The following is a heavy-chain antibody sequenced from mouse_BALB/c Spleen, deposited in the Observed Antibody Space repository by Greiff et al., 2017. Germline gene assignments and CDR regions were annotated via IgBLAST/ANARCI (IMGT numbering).Heavy chain of an antibody. CDR1: GFSLTSYG. CDR3: ARDWTGWYFDV. CDR2: IWAGGST. V-gene: IGHV2-9*02. Sequence: VMLVESGPGLVAPSQSLSITCTVSGFSLTSYGVHWVRQPPGKGLEWLGVIWAGGSTNYNSALMSRLSISKDNSKSQVFLKMNSLQTDDTAMYYCARDWTGWYFDVWGAGTTVTVSS. J-gene: IGHJ1*01. D-gene: IGHD3-3*01.